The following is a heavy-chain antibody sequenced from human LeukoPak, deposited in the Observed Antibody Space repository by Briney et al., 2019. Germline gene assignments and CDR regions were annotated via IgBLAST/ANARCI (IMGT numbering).Heavy chain of an antibody. V-gene: IGHV4-39*01. J-gene: IGHJ4*02. CDR1: GGSISSSSYY. CDR3: ARVHNGSTIGMDY. Sequence: SETLSLTCTVSGGSISSSSYYWGWIRQPPGKGLEWIGSIYYSGSTYYNPSLKSRVTISVDTSKNQFSLKLSSVTAADTAVYYCARVHNGSTIGMDYWGQGTLVTVSS. CDR2: IYYSGST. D-gene: IGHD1-26*01.